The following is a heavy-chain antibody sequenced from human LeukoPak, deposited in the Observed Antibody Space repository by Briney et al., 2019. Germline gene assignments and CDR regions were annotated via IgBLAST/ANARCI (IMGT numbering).Heavy chain of an antibody. Sequence: SETLSLTCTVSGGSISSYYWSWIRQPPGKGLEWIGYIYYSGSTNYNPSLKSRVTISVDTSKNQFSLKLSSVTAADTAVYYCARETYYYDSSGYLDAFDIWGQGTMVTVSS. D-gene: IGHD3-22*01. V-gene: IGHV4-59*01. CDR1: GGSISSYY. CDR3: ARETYYYDSSGYLDAFDI. J-gene: IGHJ3*02. CDR2: IYYSGST.